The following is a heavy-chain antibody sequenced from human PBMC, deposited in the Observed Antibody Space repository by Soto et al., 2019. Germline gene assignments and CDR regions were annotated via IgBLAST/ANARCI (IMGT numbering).Heavy chain of an antibody. J-gene: IGHJ5*02. Sequence: EVQLVESGGGLVQPGGSLRLSCTASGFTFSTWSMNWVRQAPGKGLEWVSYISSGSTTIYYADSVKGRFTISRDDAKNSLFLQMNSLREEDTAVYYWARVGAVPDNNWFDPWGQGSLVTVSS. D-gene: IGHD1-26*01. CDR3: ARVGAVPDNNWFDP. V-gene: IGHV3-48*02. CDR2: ISSGSTTI. CDR1: GFTFSTWS.